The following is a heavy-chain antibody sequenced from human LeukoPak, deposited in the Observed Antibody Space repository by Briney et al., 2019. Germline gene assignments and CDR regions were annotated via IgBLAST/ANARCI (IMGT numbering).Heavy chain of an antibody. J-gene: IGHJ4*02. D-gene: IGHD1-26*01. CDR3: ARGRFRWELEIRDFDY. V-gene: IGHV1-69*04. CDR2: IIPILGIA. Sequence: SVKVSCKASGGTFSSYAISWVRQAPGQGLEWMGRIIPILGIANYAQKFQGRVTITADKSTSTAYMELSSLRSEDTAVYYCARGRFRWELEIRDFDYWGQGTLVTVSS. CDR1: GGTFSSYA.